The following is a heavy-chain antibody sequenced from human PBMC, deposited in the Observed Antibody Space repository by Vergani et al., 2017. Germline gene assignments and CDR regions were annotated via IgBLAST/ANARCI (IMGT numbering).Heavy chain of an antibody. Sequence: QVQLVQSGAEVKKPGSSVKVSCKASGGTFSSYAISWVRPAAGQGLEWMGGIMPIFGTANYAQKFQGRVTITADESTSTAYMELSSLRSEDTAVYYCARETCGGDCDIDYWGQGTLVTVSS. CDR1: GGTFSSYA. CDR3: ARETCGGDCDIDY. D-gene: IGHD2-21*02. J-gene: IGHJ4*02. V-gene: IGHV1-69*01. CDR2: IMPIFGTA.